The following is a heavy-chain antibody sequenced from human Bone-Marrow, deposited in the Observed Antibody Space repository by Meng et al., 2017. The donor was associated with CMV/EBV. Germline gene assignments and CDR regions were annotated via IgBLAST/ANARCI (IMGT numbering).Heavy chain of an antibody. CDR2: INHSGST. CDR1: GGSISSYY. CDR3: ARGRGYCSDTSCYWADY. V-gene: IGHV4-34*01. D-gene: IGHD2-2*01. Sequence: SETLSLTCTVAGGSISSYYWSWIRHSPGKGLEWIGEINHSGSTNYNPSLRSRVTISVDTSKNQFSLKLTSVTTADTAVYYCARGRGYCSDTSCYWADYWGQGSLVTVSS. J-gene: IGHJ4*02.